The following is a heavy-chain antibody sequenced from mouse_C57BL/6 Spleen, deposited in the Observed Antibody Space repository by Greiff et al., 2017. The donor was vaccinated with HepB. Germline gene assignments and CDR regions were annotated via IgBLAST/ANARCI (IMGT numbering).Heavy chain of an antibody. CDR1: GFNIKDYY. CDR2: IDPEDGET. D-gene: IGHD1-1*01. Sequence: EVQLQQSGAELVKPGASVKLSCTASGFNIKDYYMHWVKQRTEQGLEWIGRIDPEDGETKYAPKFQGKATITADTSSNTAYLQLSSLTSEDTAVYDGAIGPSTVGDSESMDDWGQGTSVTVSS. J-gene: IGHJ4*01. V-gene: IGHV14-2*01. CDR3: AIGPSTVGDSESMDD.